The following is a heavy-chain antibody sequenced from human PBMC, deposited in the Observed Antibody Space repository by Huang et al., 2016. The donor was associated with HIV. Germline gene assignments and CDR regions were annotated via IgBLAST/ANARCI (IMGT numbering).Heavy chain of an antibody. Sequence: HVQLVQSGADVKKPGASVKVSCKASGYTLDSYGITGVRQAPGQGLEWMGWIGPHSGKTTHAQKLQGRVTMTTDTTTSTAYMELRILTSDDPAVYYCARDATGYGTGWSTEFDYWGQGTLVTVSS. CDR2: IGPHSGKT. CDR3: ARDATGYGTGWSTEFDY. CDR1: GYTLDSYG. V-gene: IGHV1-18*04. D-gene: IGHD6-19*01. J-gene: IGHJ4*02.